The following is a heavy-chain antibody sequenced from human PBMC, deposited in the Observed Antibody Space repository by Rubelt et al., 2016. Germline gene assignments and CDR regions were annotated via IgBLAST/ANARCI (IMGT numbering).Heavy chain of an antibody. CDR3: AGGRNPDY. CDR1: GDSISSSSYY. V-gene: IGHV4-39*07. CDR2: INHSGST. J-gene: IGHJ4*02. D-gene: IGHD1-14*01. Sequence: QLQLQESGPGLVKPSETLSLTCTVSGDSISSSSYYWSWIRQPPGKGLEWIGEINHSGSTNYNPSLKSRVTISVDTSKNQFSLKLVSVTAADTAVYYCAGGRNPDYWGQGTLVTVSS.